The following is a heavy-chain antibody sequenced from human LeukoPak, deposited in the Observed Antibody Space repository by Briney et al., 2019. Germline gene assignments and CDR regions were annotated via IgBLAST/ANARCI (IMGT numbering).Heavy chain of an antibody. Sequence: GGSLRLSCAASGFTFSVYWMHWVRQAPGKGLVWVSHVNSDETTTNYADSVKGRFTISRDNAKNTLFLQMNSLRAEDTAVYYCVRYCSHISCQPYGMDVWGKGTTVTVSS. CDR1: GFTFSVYW. CDR3: VRYCSHISCQPYGMDV. J-gene: IGHJ6*04. D-gene: IGHD2-15*01. V-gene: IGHV3-74*01. CDR2: VNSDETTT.